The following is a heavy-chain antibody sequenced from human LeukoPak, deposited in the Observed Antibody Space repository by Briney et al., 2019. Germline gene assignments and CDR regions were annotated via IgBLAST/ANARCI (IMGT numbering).Heavy chain of an antibody. D-gene: IGHD6-13*01. Sequence: GGSLRLSCTVSGFTVSSNSMSWVRQAPGKGLEWVSFIYSDNTHYSDSVKGRCTISRDNSKNTLYLQMNSLRAEDTAVYCCARVHGSSWYGIYFDYWGQGTLVTVSS. CDR2: IYSDNT. CDR3: ARVHGSSWYGIYFDY. V-gene: IGHV3-53*01. J-gene: IGHJ4*02. CDR1: GFTVSSNS.